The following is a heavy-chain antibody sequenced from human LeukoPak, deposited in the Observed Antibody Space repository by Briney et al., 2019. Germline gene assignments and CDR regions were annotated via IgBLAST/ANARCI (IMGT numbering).Heavy chain of an antibody. D-gene: IGHD2-2*01. Sequence: PGGSLRLSCAASGFTVSSNYMSWVRQAPGKGLEWVSVIYSGGSTYYADSVKGRFTISRDNSKNTLYLQMNSLRAEDTAVYYCARGELGYCSSTSYCWHWFDPWGQGTLVTVSS. J-gene: IGHJ5*02. CDR1: GFTVSSNY. CDR2: IYSGGST. V-gene: IGHV3-53*01. CDR3: ARGELGYCSSTSYCWHWFDP.